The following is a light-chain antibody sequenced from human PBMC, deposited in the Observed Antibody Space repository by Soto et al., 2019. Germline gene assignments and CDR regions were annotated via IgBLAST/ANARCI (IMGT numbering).Light chain of an antibody. CDR1: QSVSSY. CDR3: QQRSNWPLT. J-gene: IGKJ4*01. Sequence: EIVLTQSPATLSLSPGERATLSCRASQSVSSYLAWYQQKPGQAPRLLIYDASDRATGIPARFSGSGSGTDFTLTISSLAPEDFAVYYCQQRSNWPLTFGGGTKVEF. CDR2: DAS. V-gene: IGKV3-11*01.